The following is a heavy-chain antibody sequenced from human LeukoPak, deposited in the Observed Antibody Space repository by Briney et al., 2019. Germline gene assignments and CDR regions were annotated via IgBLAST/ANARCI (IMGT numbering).Heavy chain of an antibody. CDR2: MNPNSGNT. D-gene: IGHD3-3*01. V-gene: IGHV1-8*01. CDR3: ARSHAAYDFWSGYYTGYYYYGMDV. J-gene: IGHJ6*02. CDR1: GYTLTSYD. Sequence: ASVKVSCKASGYTLTSYDINWVRQATGQGLEWMGWMNPNSGNTGYAQKFQGRVTMTRNTSISTAYMELSSLRSEDTAVYYCARSHAAYDFWSGYYTGYYYYGMDVWGQGTTVTVSS.